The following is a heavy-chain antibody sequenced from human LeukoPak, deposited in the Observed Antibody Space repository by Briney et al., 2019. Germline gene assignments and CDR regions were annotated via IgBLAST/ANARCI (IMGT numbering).Heavy chain of an antibody. CDR1: GFTFSSYA. CDR3: ARVGRGYSFKVYYFDY. J-gene: IGHJ4*02. V-gene: IGHV3-23*01. CDR2: ISGSGDST. Sequence: GGPLRLSCAASGFTFSSYAMSWVRQAPGKGLEWVSAISGSGDSTNYADSVKGRFTISRDYSKNTLYLQMNSLRGEDTAVYYCARVGRGYSFKVYYFDYWGQGTLVTVSS. D-gene: IGHD5-18*01.